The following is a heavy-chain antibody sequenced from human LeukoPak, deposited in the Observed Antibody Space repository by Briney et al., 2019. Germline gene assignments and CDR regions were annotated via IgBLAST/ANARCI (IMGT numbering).Heavy chain of an antibody. CDR2: INPNSGGT. J-gene: IGHJ4*02. Sequence: ASVKVSCKASGYTFTGYYLHWVRQAPGQGLEWMGWINPNSGGTNYAQKFQGRVTMTRDTSISTAYMALSRLRSDDTAVYYCARVKNYYDSSGYLYYFDYWGQGTLVTVSS. V-gene: IGHV1-2*02. D-gene: IGHD3-22*01. CDR1: GYTFTGYY. CDR3: ARVKNYYDSSGYLYYFDY.